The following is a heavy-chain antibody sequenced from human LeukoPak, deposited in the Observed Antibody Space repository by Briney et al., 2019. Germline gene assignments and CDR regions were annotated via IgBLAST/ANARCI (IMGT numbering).Heavy chain of an antibody. J-gene: IGHJ4*02. Sequence: PGGSLRLSCAASGFTVSSNCMSWVRQAPGKGLEWVSVIYSGGSIYYADPVKGRFTISRDNSKNTLYLQMNSLRAEDTAVHYCAGRYSSSWYLDYWGQGTLVTVSS. CDR3: AGRYSSSWYLDY. CDR2: IYSGGSI. CDR1: GFTVSSNC. D-gene: IGHD6-13*01. V-gene: IGHV3-66*01.